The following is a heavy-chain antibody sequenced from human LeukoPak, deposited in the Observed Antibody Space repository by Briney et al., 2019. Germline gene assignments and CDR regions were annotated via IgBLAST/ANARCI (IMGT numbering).Heavy chain of an antibody. CDR3: ARREHCGGDCYAFDI. CDR1: GYNFRTYW. J-gene: IGHJ3*02. Sequence: GESLKISCKASGYNFRTYWIGWVRQMPGKGLEWMGIIYPGDSDTRYSPSFQGQVTISVDKSISTAYLQWSSLKASDTAMYYCARREHCGGDCYAFDIWGQGTMVTVSS. CDR2: IYPGDSDT. V-gene: IGHV5-51*01. D-gene: IGHD2-21*02.